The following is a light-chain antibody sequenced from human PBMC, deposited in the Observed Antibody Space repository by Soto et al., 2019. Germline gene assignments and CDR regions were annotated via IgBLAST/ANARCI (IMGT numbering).Light chain of an antibody. CDR2: EVN. CDR3: SSYSRGSTLVL. J-gene: IGLJ2*01. Sequence: QSALTQPPSASGSPGQSVAISCTGTSSDVGGYNYVSWYQQHPGKAPKLMIYEVNKRPSGVPDRFSGSKSGNTASLTVSGLQAEDEADYYCSSYSRGSTLVLFGGGTQLTVL. V-gene: IGLV2-8*01. CDR1: SSDVGGYNY.